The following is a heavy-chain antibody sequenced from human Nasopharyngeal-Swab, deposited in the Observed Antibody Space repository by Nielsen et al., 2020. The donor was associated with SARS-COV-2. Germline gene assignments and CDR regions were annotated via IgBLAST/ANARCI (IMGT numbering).Heavy chain of an antibody. CDR1: GFTFDDYA. CDR2: ISWNSGSI. D-gene: IGHD3-16*01. Sequence: SLKISCAASGFTFDDYAMHWVRQAPGKGLEWVSGISWNSGSIGYTDSVKGRFTISRDNAKNSLYLQMNSLRAEDMALYYCAKDISPLGRGGLDYWGQGTLVTVSS. V-gene: IGHV3-9*03. CDR3: AKDISPLGRGGLDY. J-gene: IGHJ4*02.